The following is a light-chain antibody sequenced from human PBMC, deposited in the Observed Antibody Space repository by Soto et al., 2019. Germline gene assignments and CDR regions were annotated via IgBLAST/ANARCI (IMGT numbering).Light chain of an antibody. J-gene: IGKJ1*01. V-gene: IGKV1-9*01. CDR2: AAS. CDR1: QGISRY. CDR3: QQVNSYPQT. Sequence: IQLTQSPSSLSASVGDSVTITCRASQGISRYLAWYQQKPGRAPKLLIYAASRFQSGVPLRFSVSGSGTEFTLTISGLQPEDSATYYCQQVNSYPQTFGQGTKVDIK.